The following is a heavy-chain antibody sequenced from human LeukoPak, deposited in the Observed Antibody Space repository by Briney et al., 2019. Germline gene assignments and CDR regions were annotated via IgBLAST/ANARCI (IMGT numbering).Heavy chain of an antibody. CDR2: INSDGSTT. D-gene: IGHD1-26*01. CDR1: GFTFSSYW. V-gene: IGHV3-74*01. J-gene: IGHJ4*02. CDR3: ARRSSGSPPFYFDY. Sequence: GGSLRLSCAASGFTFSSYWMHWVRQAPGKGLVWVSRINSDGSTTNYADSVKGRFTISRDNAKNTLYLRMNSLRAEDTAMYYCARRSSGSPPFYFDYWGQGTLVTVSS.